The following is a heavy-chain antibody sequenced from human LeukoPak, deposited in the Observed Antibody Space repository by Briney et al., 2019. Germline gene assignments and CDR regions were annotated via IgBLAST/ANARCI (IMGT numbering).Heavy chain of an antibody. CDR1: GFTFSSYS. CDR2: ISSSSTTI. D-gene: IGHD3-16*02. Sequence: PGGSLRLSCAAPGFTFSSYSMNWVRQAPGMGLEWVSYISSSSTTIYYADSVEGRFTISRDNAKSSLYLQMNSLRAEDTAVYYCARGLRYTSDWLDYWGQGTLVTVSS. J-gene: IGHJ4*02. V-gene: IGHV3-48*01. CDR3: ARGLRYTSDWLDY.